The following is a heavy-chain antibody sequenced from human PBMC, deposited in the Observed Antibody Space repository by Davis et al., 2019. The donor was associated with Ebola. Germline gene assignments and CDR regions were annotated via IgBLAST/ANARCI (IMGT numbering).Heavy chain of an antibody. J-gene: IGHJ6*02. D-gene: IGHD4-17*01. V-gene: IGHV5-51*01. CDR3: ARLEVTTRDYYYGMDV. CDR2: IYPVYSDT. CDR1: GYSFTRYW. Sequence: GESLKISCKGSGYSFTRYWIGRVRQLPGKGLEWMGIIYPVYSDTRYSPSFQGQVTISADKSISTAYLQWSSLKASDTAMYYCARLEVTTRDYYYGMDVWGQGTTVTVSS.